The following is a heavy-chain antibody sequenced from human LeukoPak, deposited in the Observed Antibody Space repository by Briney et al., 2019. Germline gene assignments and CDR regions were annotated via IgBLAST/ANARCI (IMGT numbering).Heavy chain of an antibody. CDR2: ISGDYGYT. J-gene: IGHJ4*02. Sequence: ASVKVSCKASGYTFNFHRISWIRQGPGQGPEWMGWISGDYGYTKYAQKFQGRVTMTTDTSTDTSYMELRSLRFDDTAVYYCARNKTTGGGGFDYWGQGTLITVSS. D-gene: IGHD3-16*01. V-gene: IGHV1-18*04. CDR3: ARNKTTGGGGFDY. CDR1: GYTFNFHR.